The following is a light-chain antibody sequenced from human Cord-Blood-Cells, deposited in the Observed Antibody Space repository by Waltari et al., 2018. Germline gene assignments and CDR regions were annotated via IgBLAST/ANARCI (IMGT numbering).Light chain of an antibody. CDR2: AAS. CDR3: QQSYSTPRT. CDR1: QSISSY. V-gene: IGKV1-39*01. Sequence: DIQMTQSPSSLSASVGDRVTITGRESQSISSYLNCYKQKPGKAPKLLIYAASSLQSGVPSRFSGSGSGTDFTLTIISLQPEDFATYYCQQSYSTPRTFGQGTKVEIK. J-gene: IGKJ1*01.